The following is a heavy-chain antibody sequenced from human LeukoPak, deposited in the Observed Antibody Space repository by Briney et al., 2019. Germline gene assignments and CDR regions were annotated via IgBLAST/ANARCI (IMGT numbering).Heavy chain of an antibody. V-gene: IGHV3-74*01. J-gene: IGHJ4*02. CDR1: GLMFNGYW. CDR3: ARGTVGAPGFVY. Sequence: GGSLRLSCAASGLMFNGYWMHWFRQVPGKGLVWVSEINPGGNKKNYADSVWGRLTVSRDNAKDTVYLQMDRVSVGDTAVYYCARGTVGAPGFVYWGQGSLVSVSS. CDR2: INPGGNKK. D-gene: IGHD6-13*01.